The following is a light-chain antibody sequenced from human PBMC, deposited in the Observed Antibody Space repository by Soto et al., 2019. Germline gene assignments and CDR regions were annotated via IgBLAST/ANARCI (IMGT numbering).Light chain of an antibody. CDR1: QDISNY. CDR3: QQYDNSRLT. Sequence: IQMTQSPSSLSASVGDRVTITCQASQDISNYLNWYQQKPGKAPKLLIYDASNLETGVPSRFSGSGSGTDFTFTISSLQPEDIATYYCQQYDNSRLTFGGGTKV. CDR2: DAS. V-gene: IGKV1-33*01. J-gene: IGKJ4*01.